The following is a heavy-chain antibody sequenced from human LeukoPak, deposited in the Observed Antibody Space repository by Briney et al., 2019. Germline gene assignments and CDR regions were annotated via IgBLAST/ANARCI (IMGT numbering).Heavy chain of an antibody. CDR2: ISWDGGST. D-gene: IGHD2-2*01. CDR3: AKGYCSSTSCPVDY. V-gene: IGHV3-43D*03. J-gene: IGHJ4*02. Sequence: GGSLRLSCAASGFTFDDYAMHWVRQAPGKGLEWVSLISWDGGSTYYADSVKGRFTISRDNSKNSLYLQMNSLRAEDTALYYSAKGYCSSTSCPVDYWGQGTLVTVSS. CDR1: GFTFDDYA.